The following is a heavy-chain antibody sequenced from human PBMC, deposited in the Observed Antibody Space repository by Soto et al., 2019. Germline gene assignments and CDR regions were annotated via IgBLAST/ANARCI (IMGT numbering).Heavy chain of an antibody. D-gene: IGHD6-19*01. CDR3: AKDRGLVLSFYFDY. Sequence: EVQLVESGGGLVQPGRSLRLSCAASGFTFDDYAMHWVRQAPGKGLEWVSGISWNSGSIGYADSVKGRFTISRDNANNCLYLQMNSLRAEDTALYYCAKDRGLVLSFYFDYWGQGTLVTVSS. CDR1: GFTFDDYA. V-gene: IGHV3-9*01. J-gene: IGHJ4*02. CDR2: ISWNSGSI.